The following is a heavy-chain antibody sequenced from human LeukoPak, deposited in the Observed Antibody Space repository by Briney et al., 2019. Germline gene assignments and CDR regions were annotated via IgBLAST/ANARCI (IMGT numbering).Heavy chain of an antibody. CDR2: IIPILGIA. D-gene: IGHD5-24*01. V-gene: IGHV1-69*04. CDR1: GGTFSSYA. Sequence: SVKVPCKASGGTFSSYAISWVRQAPGQGLEWMGRIIPILGIANYAQKFQGRVTITADKSTSTAYMELSSLRSEDTAVYYCATPSGYNYGSFPDRTYYFDYWGQGTLVTVSS. J-gene: IGHJ4*02. CDR3: ATPSGYNYGSFPDRTYYFDY.